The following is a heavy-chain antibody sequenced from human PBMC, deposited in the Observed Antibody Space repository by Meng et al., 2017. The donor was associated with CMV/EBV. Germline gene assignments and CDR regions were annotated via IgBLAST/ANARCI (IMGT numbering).Heavy chain of an antibody. CDR3: ARDSRFGLDP. J-gene: IGHJ5*02. CDR2: IYYSGST. V-gene: IGHV4-59*01. CDR1: GGSISSYY. D-gene: IGHD3-10*02. Sequence: QVQLPESGPGLVTPSETLSLTCTVSGGSISSYYWSWIRQPPGKGLEWIGYIYYSGSTNYTPSLKSRVTISVDTSKNQFSLKLSSVTAADTAVYYCARDSRFGLDPWGQGTLVTVSS.